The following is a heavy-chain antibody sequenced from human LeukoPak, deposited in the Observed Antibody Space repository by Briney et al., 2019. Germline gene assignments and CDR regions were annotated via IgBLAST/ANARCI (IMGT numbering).Heavy chain of an antibody. CDR1: GFTFSTYA. Sequence: GGSLRLSCAASGFTFSTYAMTWVRQAPGKGLEWVSAISGGGANTYYADSVKGRFTISRDNSKNTLYLQMNSLRAEDTAVYYCAKGAGYSGYEGSYWGQGTLATVSS. J-gene: IGHJ4*02. D-gene: IGHD5-12*01. CDR2: ISGGGANT. V-gene: IGHV3-23*01. CDR3: AKGAGYSGYEGSY.